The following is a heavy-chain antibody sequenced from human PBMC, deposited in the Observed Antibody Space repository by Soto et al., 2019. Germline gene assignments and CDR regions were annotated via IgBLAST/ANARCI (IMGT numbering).Heavy chain of an antibody. CDR2: IYYSGST. CDR1: GGSISSYY. D-gene: IGHD4-17*01. CDR3: ASRYGGTLDY. J-gene: IGHJ4*02. V-gene: IGHV4-59*08. Sequence: QVQLQESGPGLVKPSETLSLTCTVSGGSISSYYWSWIRQPPGKGLEWIGYIYYSGSTNYNPSLTRRVTTSVDTSKNQFSLKLSSVTAADTAVYYCASRYGGTLDYWGQGTLVTVSS.